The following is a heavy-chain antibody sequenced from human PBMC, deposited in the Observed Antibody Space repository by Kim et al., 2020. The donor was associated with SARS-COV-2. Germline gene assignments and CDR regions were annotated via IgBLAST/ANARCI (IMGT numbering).Heavy chain of an antibody. CDR2: ISYDGSNK. V-gene: IGHV3-30*18. Sequence: GGSLRLSCAASGFTFSSYGMHWVRQAPGKGLEWVAVISYDGSNKYYADSVKGRFTISRDNSKNTLYLQMNSLRAEDTAVYYCAKDLFCSSTSCSEADYY. J-gene: IGHJ6*01. CDR1: GFTFSSYG. D-gene: IGHD2-2*01. CDR3: AKDLFCSSTSCSEADYY.